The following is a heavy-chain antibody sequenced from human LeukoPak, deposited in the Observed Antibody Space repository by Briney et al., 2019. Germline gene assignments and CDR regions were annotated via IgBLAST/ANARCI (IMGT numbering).Heavy chain of an antibody. J-gene: IGHJ3*02. V-gene: IGHV4-59*01. Sequence: PSETLSLTCTVSGGSISTYYWSWIRQPPGKGLEWIGYIYYSGNTKYNPSLKSRVTISVDTSKNQFSLKLSSVTAADTAVYYCASAYCGGDCDPDAFDIWGQGTMVTVSS. D-gene: IGHD2-21*02. CDR1: GGSISTYY. CDR2: IYYSGNT. CDR3: ASAYCGGDCDPDAFDI.